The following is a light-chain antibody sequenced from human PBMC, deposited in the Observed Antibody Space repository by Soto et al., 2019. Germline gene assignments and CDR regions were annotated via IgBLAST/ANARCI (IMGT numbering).Light chain of an antibody. CDR3: QQYGNSPYT. Sequence: EIVLTQSPGTLSLSPGERATLSCRASQSVSSSYIVWYQQKPGQTPKLLSYGASSRATGIPDRFSGSGSGTDFTLTISRLEPEDFAVYYCQQYGNSPYTFGQGTKLEIK. J-gene: IGKJ2*01. V-gene: IGKV3-20*01. CDR2: GAS. CDR1: QSVSSSY.